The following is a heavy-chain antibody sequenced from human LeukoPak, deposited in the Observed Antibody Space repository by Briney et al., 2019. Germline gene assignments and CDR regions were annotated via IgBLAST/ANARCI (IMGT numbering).Heavy chain of an antibody. Sequence: SETLSLTCTDSGGSISSYYWSWIRQPPGKGLEWIGYIYYSGSTNYNPSLKSRVTISVDTSRNQFSLKLSSVTAADTAVYYCARHWGSYYYYCMDVWGKGTTVTVSS. CDR3: ARHWGSYYYYCMDV. J-gene: IGHJ6*03. CDR1: GGSISSYY. CDR2: IYYSGST. D-gene: IGHD7-27*01. V-gene: IGHV4-59*01.